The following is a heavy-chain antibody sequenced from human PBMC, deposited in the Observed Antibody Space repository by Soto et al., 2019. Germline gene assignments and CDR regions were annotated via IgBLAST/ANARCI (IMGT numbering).Heavy chain of an antibody. CDR1: GFTFSSYW. Sequence: GGSLRLSCAASGFTFSSYWMSWVRQAPGKGLEWVANIKQDGSEKYYVDSVKGRFTISRDNAKNSLYLQMNSLRAEDTAVYYCARDSVVRQWLVEFNWYGMDVWGQGTTVTVSS. D-gene: IGHD6-19*01. V-gene: IGHV3-7*05. CDR3: ARDSVVRQWLVEFNWYGMDV. J-gene: IGHJ6*02. CDR2: IKQDGSEK.